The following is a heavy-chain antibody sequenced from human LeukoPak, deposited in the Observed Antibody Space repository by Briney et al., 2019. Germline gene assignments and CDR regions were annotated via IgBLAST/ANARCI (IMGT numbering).Heavy chain of an antibody. D-gene: IGHD3/OR15-3a*01. CDR2: TRNKANSYTT. CDR3: AKDGLLLNIYDHYYYYMDV. Sequence: GGSLRLSCAASGFTFSDHYMDWVRQAPGKGLEWVGRTRNKANSYTTEYAASVKGRFTISRDDSKNTVYLQMNSLRPEDTAVYYCAKDGLLLNIYDHYYYYMDVWGKGTTVTVSS. J-gene: IGHJ6*03. CDR1: GFTFSDHY. V-gene: IGHV3-72*01.